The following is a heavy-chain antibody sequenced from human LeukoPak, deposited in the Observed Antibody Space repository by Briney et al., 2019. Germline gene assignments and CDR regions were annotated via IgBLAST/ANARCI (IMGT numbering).Heavy chain of an antibody. CDR1: GIIFSNYW. V-gene: IGHV3-74*01. CDR2: INRDGSST. D-gene: IGHD1-1*01. J-gene: IGHJ4*02. CDR3: ARDRGTWNDDGFDY. Sequence: PGGSLRLSCAASGIIFSNYWMHWVRQAPGKGLVWVSRINRDGSSTSYADSVKGRFTISRDNAKNTLYLQMNSLRAEDTAVYYCARDRGTWNDDGFDYWGQGTLVTVSS.